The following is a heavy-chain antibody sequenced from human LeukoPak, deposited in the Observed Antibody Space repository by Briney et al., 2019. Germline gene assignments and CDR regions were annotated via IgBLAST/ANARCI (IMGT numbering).Heavy chain of an antibody. CDR2: MSGSGGMT. CDR1: GFTFSAYA. CDR3: AKGAMPYYDGGGYSYFDY. D-gene: IGHD3-22*01. V-gene: IGHV3-23*01. Sequence: GGSLRLSCAVSGFTFSAYAMSWVRQAPGKGLEWVSAMSGSGGMTYYADSVKGRFSISRDNSKNTLHLQMNSLRAEDTAVYYCAKGAMPYYDGGGYSYFDYWGQGTPVTVSS. J-gene: IGHJ4*02.